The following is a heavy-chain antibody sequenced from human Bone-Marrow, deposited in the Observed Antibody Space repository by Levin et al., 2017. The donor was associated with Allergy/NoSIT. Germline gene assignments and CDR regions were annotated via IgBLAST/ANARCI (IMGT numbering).Heavy chain of an antibody. CDR1: GYFFTSNW. D-gene: IGHD2-2*01. V-gene: IGHV5-51*01. Sequence: GGSLRLSCKASGYFFTSNWIGWVRHMPGKGLEWLGTIFPGDSDTTYSPSFQGQVTISADTSISTAYLQWSSLKASDTAIYYCARMDSTSWSIWGQGTLVTVSS. CDR2: IFPGDSDT. J-gene: IGHJ4*02. CDR3: ARMDSTSWSI.